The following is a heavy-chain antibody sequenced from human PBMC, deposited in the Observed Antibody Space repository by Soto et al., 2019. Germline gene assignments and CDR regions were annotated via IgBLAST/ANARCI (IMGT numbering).Heavy chain of an antibody. CDR2: ISGSGGST. CDR3: AKVIARYYYGSGSHSAFDI. J-gene: IGHJ3*02. V-gene: IGHV3-23*01. D-gene: IGHD3-10*01. CDR1: GFTFISYA. Sequence: PGGSLRLSCAASGFTFISYAMSWVLQAPGKGLEWVSAISGSGGSTYYADSVKGRFTISRDNSKNTLYLQMNSLRAEDTAVYYCAKVIARYYYGSGSHSAFDIWGQGTMVTVSS.